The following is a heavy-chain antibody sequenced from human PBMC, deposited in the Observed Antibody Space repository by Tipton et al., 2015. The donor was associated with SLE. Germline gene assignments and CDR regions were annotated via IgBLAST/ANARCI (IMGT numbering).Heavy chain of an antibody. D-gene: IGHD7-27*01. Sequence: TLSLTCTVSGGSISSYYWSWIRQPPGKGLEWIGYIYYSGSTNYNPSLKSRVTISVDTSKNQFSLKLNSVTAADTAVYYCARANWGNFDYWGQGTLVTVSS. CDR3: ARANWGNFDY. J-gene: IGHJ4*02. CDR1: GGSISSYY. V-gene: IGHV4-59*08. CDR2: IYYSGST.